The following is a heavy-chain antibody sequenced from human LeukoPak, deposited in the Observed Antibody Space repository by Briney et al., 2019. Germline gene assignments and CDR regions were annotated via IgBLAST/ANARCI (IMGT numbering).Heavy chain of an antibody. CDR3: ARDRPLYCSGGSYCYYYYGMDV. Sequence: PSETLSLTCTVSGGSISSYQWSWIRQPPWKGLEWIGYMYYSGSTKYNPSLKSRVTISVDTSKNQFSLKLSSVTAADTAVYYCARDRPLYCSGGSYCYYYYGMDVWGQGTTVTVSS. D-gene: IGHD2-15*01. CDR2: MYYSGST. V-gene: IGHV4-59*01. CDR1: GGSISSYQ. J-gene: IGHJ6*02.